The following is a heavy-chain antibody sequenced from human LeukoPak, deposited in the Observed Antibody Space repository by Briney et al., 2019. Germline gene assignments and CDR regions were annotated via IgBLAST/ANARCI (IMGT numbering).Heavy chain of an antibody. CDR3: ARDETEGIPQDDY. CDR2: INPNSGGT. D-gene: IGHD1-1*01. CDR1: GYTFTGYY. V-gene: IGHV1-2*06. Sequence: ASVKVSCKASGYTFTGYYMHWVRQAPGQELEWMGRINPNSGGTNYAQKFQGRVTMTRDTSISTAYMELSRLRSDDTAVYYCARDETEGIPQDDYWGQGTLVTVSS. J-gene: IGHJ4*02.